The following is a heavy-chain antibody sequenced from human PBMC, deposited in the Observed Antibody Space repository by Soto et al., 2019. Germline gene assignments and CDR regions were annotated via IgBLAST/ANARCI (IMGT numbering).Heavy chain of an antibody. CDR2: IYSGGST. CDR1: GFTVSSNY. J-gene: IGHJ4*02. V-gene: IGHV3-53*01. Sequence: GGSLRLSCAASGFTVSSNYMSWVRQAPGKGLEWVSVIYSGGSTYYEDYVKGRFTISRDNSKNTLYLQMNSLRAEDTAVYYCAIEYSSSYYFDYWGQGTLVTVSS. CDR3: AIEYSSSYYFDY. D-gene: IGHD6-6*01.